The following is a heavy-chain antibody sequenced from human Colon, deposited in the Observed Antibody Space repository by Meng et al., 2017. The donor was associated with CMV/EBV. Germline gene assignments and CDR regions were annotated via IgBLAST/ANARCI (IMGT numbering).Heavy chain of an antibody. D-gene: IGHD3-10*01. CDR3: GRAGARGVPIDV. V-gene: IGHV4-4*07. J-gene: IGHJ1*01. CDR1: GGSISGHY. Sequence: VQLQGAGPGLVKPSAPLSLTCTASGGSISGHYWTWIRRPAGEGLQWLGRIYSNGRIDENYSLRSRVTISVDTSKNQLSLRLTSVTAADTAVYYCGRAGARGVPIDVWGRGTLVTVSS. CDR2: IYSNGRI.